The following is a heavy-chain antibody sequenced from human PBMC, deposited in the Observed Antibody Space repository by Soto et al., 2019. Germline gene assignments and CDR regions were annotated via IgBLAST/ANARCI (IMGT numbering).Heavy chain of an antibody. CDR3: ARNYGHAFDI. D-gene: IGHD1-7*01. Sequence: QVQLQESGPGLVKPSETLSLTCTVSGGSIRSYYWSWIRQPPGKGLEWIGYIYYSGSTNYNPSLKSRVTISVDTSKNQCPLKLSSVTAADTAVYYCARNYGHAFDIWGQGTMVTVSS. J-gene: IGHJ3*02. V-gene: IGHV4-59*01. CDR1: GGSIRSYY. CDR2: IYYSGST.